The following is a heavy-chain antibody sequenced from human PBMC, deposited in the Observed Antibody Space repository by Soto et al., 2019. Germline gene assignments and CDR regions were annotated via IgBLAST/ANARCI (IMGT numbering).Heavy chain of an antibody. CDR2: IYYSGSA. V-gene: IGHV4-59*01. Sequence: PSETLSFTCTVSGGSISSYYWSWIRHPPGKGLESIGYIYYSGSANYSPSLKSRVTISVDTSKNEFSLKLSSVTAADTAIYYCARDDREHTKPPAPHHWGQGTLVTVSS. D-gene: IGHD1-26*01. CDR1: GGSISSYY. CDR3: ARDDREHTKPPAPHH. J-gene: IGHJ5*02.